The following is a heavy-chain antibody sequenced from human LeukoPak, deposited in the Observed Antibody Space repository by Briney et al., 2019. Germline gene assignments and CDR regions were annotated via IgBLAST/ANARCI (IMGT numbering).Heavy chain of an antibody. Sequence: GGSLRLSCAASGFTFSSYEMNWVRQAPGKGLALVSYISSSGSTVYYADSVKGRFTISRVNAKNSLYLQMNSLRAEDTAVYYCARAGRGLLDYWGQGTLVTVSS. V-gene: IGHV3-48*03. CDR1: GFTFSSYE. CDR2: ISSSGSTV. J-gene: IGHJ4*02. CDR3: ARAGRGLLDY.